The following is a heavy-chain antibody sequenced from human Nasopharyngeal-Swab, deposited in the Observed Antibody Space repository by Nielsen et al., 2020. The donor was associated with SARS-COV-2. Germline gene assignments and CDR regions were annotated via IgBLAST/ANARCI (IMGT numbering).Heavy chain of an antibody. CDR3: ARDMSWDGTSRSVYYGMDV. Sequence: ASVKVSCKASAYTFTSYYMHWVRQAPGQGLEWMGIINPSGGSTSYAQKFQGRVTMTRDTSTSTVYMELSSLRSEDTAVYYCARDMSWDGTSRSVYYGMDVWGQGTTVTVSS. CDR2: INPSGGST. D-gene: IGHD2-2*01. J-gene: IGHJ6*02. V-gene: IGHV1-46*01. CDR1: AYTFTSYY.